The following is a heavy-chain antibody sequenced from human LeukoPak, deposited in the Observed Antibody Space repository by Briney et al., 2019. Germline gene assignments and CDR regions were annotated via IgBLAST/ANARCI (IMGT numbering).Heavy chain of an antibody. J-gene: IGHJ6*03. Sequence: ASVKVSCKASGYTFTSYDINWVRQATGQGLEWMGWMNPNSGNTGHAQKFQGRVTMTRNTSISTAYMELSSLRSEDTAVYYCARASYYDFWSGYYSFYMDVWGKGTTVTVSS. D-gene: IGHD3-3*01. CDR3: ARASYYDFWSGYYSFYMDV. V-gene: IGHV1-8*01. CDR1: GYTFTSYD. CDR2: MNPNSGNT.